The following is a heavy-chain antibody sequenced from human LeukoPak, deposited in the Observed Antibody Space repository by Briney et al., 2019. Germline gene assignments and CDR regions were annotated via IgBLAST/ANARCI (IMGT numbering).Heavy chain of an antibody. Sequence: SVKVSCKASGGTFSSYAISWVRQAPGQGLEWMGGIIPIFGTANYAQKFQGRVTITADKSTSTAYMELSSLRSEDTAVYYCARASGYSSSWYDPYNWFDPWGQGTLVTVSS. CDR2: IIPIFGTA. D-gene: IGHD6-13*01. V-gene: IGHV1-69*06. CDR1: GGTFSSYA. CDR3: ARASGYSSSWYDPYNWFDP. J-gene: IGHJ5*02.